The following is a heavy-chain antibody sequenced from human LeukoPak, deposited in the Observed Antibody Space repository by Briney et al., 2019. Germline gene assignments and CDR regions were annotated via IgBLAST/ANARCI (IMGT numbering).Heavy chain of an antibody. CDR3: ARDYSRLHDRAVAGALDY. V-gene: IGHV3-21*01. J-gene: IGHJ4*02. CDR2: ISSTSNYI. D-gene: IGHD6-19*01. Sequence: GGSLRLSCAASGFIFRDYSMNWVRQAPGKGLEWVSSISSTSNYIYYADSVKGRFTISRDNAKNSLYLQMNSLRAEDTAVYYCARDYSRLHDRAVAGALDYWGQGTLVTVSS. CDR1: GFIFRDYS.